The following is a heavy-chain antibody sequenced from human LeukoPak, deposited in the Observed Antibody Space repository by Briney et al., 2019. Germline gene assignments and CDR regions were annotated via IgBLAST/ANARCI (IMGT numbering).Heavy chain of an antibody. J-gene: IGHJ5*02. Sequence: SETLSLTCAVYGGSFSGYYWSWIRQPPGKGLEWIGEINHSGSTNYNPSLKSRVTISVDTSKNQFSLKLSSVTAADTAVYYCARAVAAVPAAEKYTSFDPWGQGTLVTVSS. V-gene: IGHV4-34*09. D-gene: IGHD2-2*01. CDR1: GGSFSGYY. CDR2: INHSGST. CDR3: ARAVAAVPAAEKYTSFDP.